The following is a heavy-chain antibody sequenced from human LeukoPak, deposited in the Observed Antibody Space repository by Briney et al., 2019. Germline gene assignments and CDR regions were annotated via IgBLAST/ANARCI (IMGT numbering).Heavy chain of an antibody. CDR3: ARGGDIHLWINYYYYMDV. CDR2: IIPIFGTA. CDR1: GGTFSSYA. Sequence: SVKVSCKASGGTFSSYAISWVRQAPGQGLEWMGGIIPIFGTANYAQKFQGRVTLTRDMSTSTVYMELSSLRSEDTAVYYCARGGDIHLWINYYYYMDVWGKGTTVTVSS. D-gene: IGHD5-18*01. V-gene: IGHV1-69*05. J-gene: IGHJ6*03.